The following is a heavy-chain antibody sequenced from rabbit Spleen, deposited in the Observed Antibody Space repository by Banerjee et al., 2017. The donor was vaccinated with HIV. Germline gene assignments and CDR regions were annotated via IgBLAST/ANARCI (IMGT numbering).Heavy chain of an antibody. J-gene: IGHJ4*01. CDR2: INAATAKP. D-gene: IGHD1-1*01. CDR3: ARDLVGVIGWNFNL. CDR1: GFTISSSYY. V-gene: IGHV1S40*01. Sequence: QSLEESGGDLVKPGASLTLTCTASGFTISSSYYVCWVRQAPGKGLEWIACINAATAKPVYATWAKGRFTISRTSSTTVTLRMTSLTAADTATYFCARDLVGVIGWNFNLWGPGTLVTVS.